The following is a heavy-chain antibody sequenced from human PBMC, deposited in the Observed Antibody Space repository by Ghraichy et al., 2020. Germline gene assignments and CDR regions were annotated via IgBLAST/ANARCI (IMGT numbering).Heavy chain of an antibody. CDR1: GGSISSSSYY. V-gene: IGHV4-39*01. J-gene: IGHJ4*02. CDR3: ARLPSSGATVFDY. Sequence: SETLSLTCTVSGGSISSSSYYWGWIRQPPGKGLEWIGSIYYSGSTYYNPSLKSRVTISVDTSKNQFSLKLSSVTAADTAVYYCARLPSSGATVFDYWGQGTLVTVSS. CDR2: IYYSGST. D-gene: IGHD1-26*01.